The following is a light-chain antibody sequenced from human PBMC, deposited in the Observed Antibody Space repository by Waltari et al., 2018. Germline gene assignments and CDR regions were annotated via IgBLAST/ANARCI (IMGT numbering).Light chain of an antibody. CDR1: QSISKW. CDR2: KAS. J-gene: IGKJ4*01. CDR3: QQYNSYSLLS. Sequence: DIQMTQSPSTLSAPVGDRVLFSCRASQSISKWLAWYQQKPGKAPKLLIYKASTLESGVPSRFSGSGSGTEFTLTISSLQPEDVATYYCQQYNSYSLLSFGGGTKVEIK. V-gene: IGKV1-5*03.